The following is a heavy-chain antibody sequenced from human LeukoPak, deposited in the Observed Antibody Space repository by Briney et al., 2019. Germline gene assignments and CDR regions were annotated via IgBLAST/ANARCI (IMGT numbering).Heavy chain of an antibody. D-gene: IGHD1-26*01. Sequence: GGSLRLSCAASGFTFSSYSMNWVRQAPGKGLEWVSYISSSSSIIYYADSVKGRSTISRDNAKNSLYLQMNSLRAEDTAVYYCARGLWKWELQQGGGMDVWGQGTTVTVSS. CDR1: GFTFSSYS. CDR3: ARGLWKWELQQGGGMDV. V-gene: IGHV3-48*01. CDR2: ISSSSSII. J-gene: IGHJ6*02.